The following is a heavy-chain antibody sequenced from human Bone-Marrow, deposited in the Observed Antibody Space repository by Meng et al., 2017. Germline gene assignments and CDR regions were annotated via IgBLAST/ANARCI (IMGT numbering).Heavy chain of an antibody. J-gene: IGHJ4*02. CDR3: AKGHNSNDY. D-gene: IGHD1-1*01. CDR1: GFTFSSYA. V-gene: IGHV3-30-3*01. Sequence: QVQLVESGGGVVQPGRSLRLSCAASGFTFSSYAMHWVRQTPGKGLEWVAVISYDGSNKYYADSVKGRFTISRDNSKNTLYLQMNSLRAEDTAIYYCAKGHNSNDYCGQGTLVTVSS. CDR2: ISYDGSNK.